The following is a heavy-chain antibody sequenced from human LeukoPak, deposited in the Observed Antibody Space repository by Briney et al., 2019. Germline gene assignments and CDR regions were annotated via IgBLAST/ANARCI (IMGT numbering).Heavy chain of an antibody. Sequence: SGGSLRLSCAASGFTFSSYGMNWVRQAPGKGLEWVSSISSSSSYIYYADSVKGRFTISRDNAKNSLYLQMNSLRAEDTAVYYCAREDAYSRFDAFDIWGQGTMVTVSS. CDR3: AREDAYSRFDAFDI. D-gene: IGHD5-24*01. J-gene: IGHJ3*02. V-gene: IGHV3-21*01. CDR1: GFTFSSYG. CDR2: ISSSSSYI.